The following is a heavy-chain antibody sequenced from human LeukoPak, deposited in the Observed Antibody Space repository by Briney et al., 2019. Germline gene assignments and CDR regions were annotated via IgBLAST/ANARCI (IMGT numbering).Heavy chain of an antibody. D-gene: IGHD3-22*01. J-gene: IGHJ4*02. CDR3: ARGYHDSSGYYLRYFDY. CDR2: TRNKANSYTT. Sequence: GGSLRLSCAASGFTFSDHYMDWVRRAPGKGLEWVGRTRNKANSYTTEYAASVKGRFTISRDDSKNSLYLQMNSLKTEDTAVYYCARGYHDSSGYYLRYFDYWGQGTLVTVSS. CDR1: GFTFSDHY. V-gene: IGHV3-72*01.